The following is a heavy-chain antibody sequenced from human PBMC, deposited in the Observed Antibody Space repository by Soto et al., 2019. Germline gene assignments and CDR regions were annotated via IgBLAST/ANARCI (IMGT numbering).Heavy chain of an antibody. V-gene: IGHV3-15*01. CDR1: GFTFSNAW. CDR3: TTDQVTVTTRDAFDI. J-gene: IGHJ3*02. Sequence: GGSLRLSCAASGFTFSNAWMSWVRQAPGKGLEWVGRIKSKTDGGTTDYAAPVKGRFTISRDDSKNTLYLQMNSLKTEDTAVYYCTTDQVTVTTRDAFDIWGQGTMVTVSS. CDR2: IKSKTDGGTT. D-gene: IGHD4-17*01.